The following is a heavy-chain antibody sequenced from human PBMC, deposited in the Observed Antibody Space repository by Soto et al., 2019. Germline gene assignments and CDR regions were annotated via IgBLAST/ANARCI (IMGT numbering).Heavy chain of an antibody. D-gene: IGHD2-2*01. CDR2: IDPSDSYS. CDR1: GYSFTNYW. Sequence: GEALKISCKGSGYSFTNYWIAWVRQMPGKGLEYLVGIDPSDSYSEYSPSFQGHVTISAEKSIIAAYLKWSRLRASDTAMYFCARLEGYCFSTGCYDCYYGLDXWGQGTTFTVS. V-gene: IGHV5-10-1*01. CDR3: ARLEGYCFSTGCYDCYYGLDX. J-gene: IGHJ6*02.